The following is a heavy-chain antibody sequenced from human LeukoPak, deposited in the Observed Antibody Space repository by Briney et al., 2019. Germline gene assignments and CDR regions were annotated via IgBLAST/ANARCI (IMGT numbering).Heavy chain of an antibody. Sequence: PGGSLRLSCAASGFTFSSYSMNWVRQAPGKGLEWFSIISGSGSSAYYADSVKGRFIVSRDNFKNTVNLEMSSLRVEDTAVYYCVPEGFDIWGQGKMVTVSS. V-gene: IGHV3-23*01. J-gene: IGHJ3*02. CDR3: VPEGFDI. CDR1: GFTFSSYS. CDR2: ISGSGSSA.